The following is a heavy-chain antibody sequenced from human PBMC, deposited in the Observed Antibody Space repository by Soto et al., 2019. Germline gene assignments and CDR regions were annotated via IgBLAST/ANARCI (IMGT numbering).Heavy chain of an antibody. D-gene: IGHD3-9*01. CDR3: ARQLNYDILTGSNWFDP. CDR2: IYPGDSDT. J-gene: IGHJ5*02. CDR1: GYSFISYW. V-gene: IGHV5-51*01. Sequence: GESLKISCKGSGYSFISYWIGWVRQMPGKGLEWMGIIYPGDSDTRYSPSFQGQVTISADKSISTAYLQWSSLKASDTAMYYCARQLNYDILTGSNWFDPWGQGTLVTVSS.